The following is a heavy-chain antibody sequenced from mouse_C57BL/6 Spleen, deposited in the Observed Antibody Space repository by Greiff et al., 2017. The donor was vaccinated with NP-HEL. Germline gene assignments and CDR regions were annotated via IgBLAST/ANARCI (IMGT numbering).Heavy chain of an antibody. Sequence: QVQLQQSGAELARPGASVKLSCKASGYTFTSYGISWVKQRTGQGLEWIGEIYPRSGNTYYNEKFKGKATLTADKSSSTAYMELRSLTSEDSAVYFCARSEGNPAWFAYWGQGTLVTVSA. CDR1: GYTFTSYG. J-gene: IGHJ3*01. CDR3: ARSEGNPAWFAY. CDR2: IYPRSGNT. D-gene: IGHD2-1*01. V-gene: IGHV1-81*01.